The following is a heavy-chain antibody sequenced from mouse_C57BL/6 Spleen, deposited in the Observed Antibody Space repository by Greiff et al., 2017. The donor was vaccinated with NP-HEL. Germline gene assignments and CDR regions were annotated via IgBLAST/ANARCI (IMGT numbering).Heavy chain of an antibody. CDR3: ARGGGYPSWFAY. CDR2: INYDGSST. V-gene: IGHV5-16*01. Sequence: EVKLMESEGGLVQPGSSMKLSCTASGFTFSDYYMAWVRQVPEKGLEWVANINYDGSSTYYLDSLKSRFIISRDNAKNILYLQMSSLKSEDTATYYWARGGGYPSWFAYWGQGTLVTVSA. CDR1: GFTFSDYY. J-gene: IGHJ3*01. D-gene: IGHD2-2*01.